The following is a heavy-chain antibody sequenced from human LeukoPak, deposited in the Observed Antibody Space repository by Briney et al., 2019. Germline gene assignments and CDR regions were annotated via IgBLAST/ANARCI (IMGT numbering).Heavy chain of an antibody. Sequence: SVKVSCKASGGTFSSYAISWVRQAPGQGLEWMGRIIPILGIANYAQKFQGRVTITADKSTSTAYMELSSLRSEDMAVYYCARRYCSGGSCPEYFQHWGQGTLVTVSS. CDR2: IIPILGIA. CDR3: ARRYCSGGSCPEYFQH. D-gene: IGHD2-15*01. CDR1: GGTFSSYA. J-gene: IGHJ1*01. V-gene: IGHV1-69*04.